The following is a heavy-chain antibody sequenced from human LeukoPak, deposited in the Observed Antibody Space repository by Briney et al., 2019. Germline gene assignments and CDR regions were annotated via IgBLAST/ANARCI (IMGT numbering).Heavy chain of an antibody. CDR3: AKGGYYYDSSGHLDY. V-gene: IGHV3-33*06. CDR2: IWYDGSNK. D-gene: IGHD3-22*01. J-gene: IGHJ4*02. CDR1: GFTFSNYG. Sequence: GGSLRLSCAASGFTFSNYGMHWVRQAPGKGLEWVAVIWYDGSNKYYADSVKGRFTISRDNSKNTLYLQMNSLRAEDTAVYYCAKGGYYYDSSGHLDYWGQGTLVTVSS.